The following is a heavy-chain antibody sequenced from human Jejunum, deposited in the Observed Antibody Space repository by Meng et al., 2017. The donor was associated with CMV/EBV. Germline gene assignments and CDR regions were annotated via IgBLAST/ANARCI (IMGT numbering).Heavy chain of an antibody. J-gene: IGHJ4*02. CDR3: AREEGSGSYYF. V-gene: IGHV3-64*01. D-gene: IGHD1-26*01. Sequence: LSCATSGFNFRTYGMHWVRQAPGKGLEYVSAISSNGGSTYYANSVKGRFTISRDNSKNTLYLQMGSLGPEDMAVYYCAREEGSGSYYFRGQGTLVTVSS. CDR1: GFNFRTYG. CDR2: ISSNGGST.